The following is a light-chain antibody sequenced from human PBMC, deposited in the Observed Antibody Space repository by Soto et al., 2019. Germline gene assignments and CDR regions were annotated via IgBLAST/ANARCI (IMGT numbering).Light chain of an antibody. CDR3: QQYNNWPQT. CDR1: QSVSRSF. CDR2: GAS. Sequence: EIVITQSPATLSVSPGERATLSCRASQSVSRSFLAWYQQKPGQAPRLLIYGASTRATGVPARFSGSGSGTEFTLTSSSLQSEDFAVYYCQQYNNWPQTFGQGTKVDIK. J-gene: IGKJ1*01. V-gene: IGKV3-15*01.